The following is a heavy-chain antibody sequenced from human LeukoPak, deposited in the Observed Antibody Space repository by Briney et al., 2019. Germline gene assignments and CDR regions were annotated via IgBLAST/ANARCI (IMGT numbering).Heavy chain of an antibody. J-gene: IGHJ6*03. D-gene: IGHD2/OR15-2a*01. CDR1: GFTFSSYG. Sequence: GGALRLSCAASGFTFSSYGMSWVRQAPGKGLEWVSAISGSGGSTYYADSVKGRFTISRDNSKNTLYLQMNSLRAEDTAVYYCAKDVTTLNYYMDVWGKGTTVTISS. V-gene: IGHV3-23*01. CDR3: AKDVTTLNYYMDV. CDR2: ISGSGGST.